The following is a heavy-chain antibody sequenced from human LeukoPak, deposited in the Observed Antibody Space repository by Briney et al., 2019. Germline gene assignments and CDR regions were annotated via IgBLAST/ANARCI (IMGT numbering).Heavy chain of an antibody. Sequence: GGSLRLSCAASGFTFSSYAMSWVRQAPGKGLEWVSAISGSGGSTYYADSVKGRFAISRDNSKNTLYLQMNSLRAKDTAVYYCAKGLAAAGDWFDPWGQGTLVTVSS. CDR3: AKGLAAAGDWFDP. V-gene: IGHV3-23*01. J-gene: IGHJ5*02. CDR2: ISGSGGST. D-gene: IGHD6-13*01. CDR1: GFTFSSYA.